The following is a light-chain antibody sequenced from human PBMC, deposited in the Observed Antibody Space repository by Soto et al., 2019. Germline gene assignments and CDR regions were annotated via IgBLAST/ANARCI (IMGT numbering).Light chain of an antibody. J-gene: IGKJ1*01. CDR3: QQYGSSLWT. CDR1: QSVSSSY. CDR2: GAS. V-gene: IGKV3-20*01. Sequence: EIVLTQSPGTLSLSPGERATLSCRASQSVSSSYLAWYQQKPGQAPRLLIYGASGRATGIPDRFSGSGSGTDFTLTISRLEPEDFAVYYCQQYGSSLWTFXQGTKLDIK.